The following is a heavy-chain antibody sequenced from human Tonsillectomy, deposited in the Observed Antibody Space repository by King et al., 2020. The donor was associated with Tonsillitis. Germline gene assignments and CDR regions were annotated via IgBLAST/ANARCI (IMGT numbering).Heavy chain of an antibody. J-gene: IGHJ4*02. V-gene: IGHV3-21*01. D-gene: IGHD1-26*01. CDR3: ARDPFGGSYFDF. CDR2: ISSNSNYI. CDR1: GFTFNTYS. Sequence: VQLVESGGGLVKPGGSLRLSCAASGFTFNTYSMNWVRQAPGKGLELVSSISSNSNYIYYADSVKGRFTISRGNAENSLYLQMNSLRAEDTAVYYCARDPFGGSYFDFWGQGTLVTVSS.